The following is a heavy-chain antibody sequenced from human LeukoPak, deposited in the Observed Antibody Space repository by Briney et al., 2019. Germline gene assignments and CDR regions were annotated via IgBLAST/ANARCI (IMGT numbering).Heavy chain of an antibody. CDR2: INASGGST. Sequence: ASVKVSCKASGYTFTSYYMHWVRQAPGQRLEWMGMINASGGSTSYAQKFQGRVTMTRDTSTSTVYMELSSLRSEDTAMYYCARPGIAASHFDYWGRGTLVTVSS. J-gene: IGHJ4*02. CDR3: ARPGIAASHFDY. CDR1: GYTFTSYY. V-gene: IGHV1-46*01. D-gene: IGHD6-13*01.